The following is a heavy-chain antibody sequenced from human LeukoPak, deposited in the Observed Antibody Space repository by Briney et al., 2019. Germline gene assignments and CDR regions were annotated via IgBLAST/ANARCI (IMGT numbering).Heavy chain of an antibody. CDR1: GFTFSRYS. J-gene: IGHJ6*03. Sequence: KPGGSLRLSCAASGFTFSRYSMNWVRQAPGKGLEWVSSVSTSSNNIYYADSVKGRFTISRDNAKNSVYLQMNSLRAEDTAVYYCAREMVATASYYYYYYYMDVWGKGTAVTVSS. CDR3: AREMVATASYYYYYYYMDV. V-gene: IGHV3-21*01. D-gene: IGHD2-15*01. CDR2: VSTSSNNI.